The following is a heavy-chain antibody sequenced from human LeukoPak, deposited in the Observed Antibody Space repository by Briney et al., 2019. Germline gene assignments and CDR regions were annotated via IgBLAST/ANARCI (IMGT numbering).Heavy chain of an antibody. CDR1: GYTFTSYY. CDR2: TWYDGSNK. CDR3: ARGGHCSTTSCSNYDGMDV. D-gene: IGHD2-2*01. J-gene: IGHJ6*02. Sequence: SCKASGYTFTSYYMHWVRQAPGKGLEWVAATWYDGSNKYYADSVKGRFTISRDNSKNTLYLQMNSLRAEDTAVYFCARGGHCSTTSCSNYDGMDVWGQGTTLTVSS. V-gene: IGHV3-33*01.